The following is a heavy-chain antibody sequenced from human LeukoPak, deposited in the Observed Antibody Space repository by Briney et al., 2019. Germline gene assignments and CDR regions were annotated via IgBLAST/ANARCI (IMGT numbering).Heavy chain of an antibody. CDR3: ARGNSGSRNWFDP. CDR1: GFTFSSYA. V-gene: IGHV3-30*04. J-gene: IGHJ5*02. Sequence: PGGSLRLSCAASGFTFSSYAMHWVRQAPGKGLEWVAVISYDGSNKYYADSVKGRFTISRDNSKNTLYLQMNSLRAEDTAVYYCARGNSGSRNWFDPWGQGTLVTVSS. CDR2: ISYDGSNK. D-gene: IGHD1-26*01.